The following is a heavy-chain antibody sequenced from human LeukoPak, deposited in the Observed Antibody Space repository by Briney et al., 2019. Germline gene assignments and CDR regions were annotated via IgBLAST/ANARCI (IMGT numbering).Heavy chain of an antibody. CDR3: ARHLSLNMYFDL. J-gene: IGHJ2*01. CDR2: IYYSGST. Sequence: PSETLSLTCTVSGGSISSSSYYWGWIRQPPGKGLECIGSIYYSGSTYYNPSLKSRVTISVDTSKNQFSLKLSSVTAADTAVYYCARHLSLNMYFDLWGRGTLVTVSS. V-gene: IGHV4-39*01. D-gene: IGHD2/OR15-2a*01. CDR1: GGSISSSSYY.